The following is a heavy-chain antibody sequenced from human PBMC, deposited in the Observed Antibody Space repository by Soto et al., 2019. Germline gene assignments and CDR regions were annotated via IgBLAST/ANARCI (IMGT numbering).Heavy chain of an antibody. D-gene: IGHD6-13*01. V-gene: IGHV6-1*01. J-gene: IGHJ5*02. CDR2: TYYRSKWYN. CDR1: GDSVSSNSAA. Sequence: PSQTLSLTCVISGDSVSSNSAAWNWIRQSPSRGLEWLGRTYYRSKWYNDYAVSVKSRITINPDTSKNQFSLQLNSVTPEDTAVYYCARDGTSPTRRSWYNWFAPWGQGTLVTFSS. CDR3: ARDGTSPTRRSWYNWFAP.